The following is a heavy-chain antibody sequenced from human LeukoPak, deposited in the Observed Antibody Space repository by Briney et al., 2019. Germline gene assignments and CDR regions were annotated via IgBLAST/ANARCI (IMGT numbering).Heavy chain of an antibody. CDR2: IIPIFGTA. CDR1: GGTFNNYP. J-gene: IGHJ4*02. Sequence: SVKVSCKASGGTFNNYPISWVRQAPGQGLEWMGGIIPIFGTANYAQKFQGRVTITADESTSTAYVELSSLRSEDTAVYSCTIQGWELNDNWGQGTLGTVSS. D-gene: IGHD1-26*01. V-gene: IGHV1-69*01. CDR3: TIQGWELNDN.